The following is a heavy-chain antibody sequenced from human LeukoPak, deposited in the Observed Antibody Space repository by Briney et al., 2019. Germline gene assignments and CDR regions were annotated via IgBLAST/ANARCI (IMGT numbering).Heavy chain of an antibody. D-gene: IGHD6-19*01. CDR1: GYTFTGYY. CDR2: INPNSGGT. J-gene: IGHJ4*02. V-gene: IGHV1-2*06. CDR3: ARESVAGLESVAGVGRYLDY. Sequence: ASVKVSCKASGYTFTGYYMHWVRQAPGQGLEWMGRINPNSGGTNYAQKFQGRVTMTRDTFISTAYMELSRLRSDDTAMYYCARESVAGLESVAGVGRYLDYWGQGTLVTVSS.